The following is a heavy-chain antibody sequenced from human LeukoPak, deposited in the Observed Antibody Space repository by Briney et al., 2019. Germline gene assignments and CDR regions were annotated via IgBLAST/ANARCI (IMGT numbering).Heavy chain of an antibody. D-gene: IGHD2-15*01. J-gene: IGHJ5*02. CDR1: GGSISSSSYY. CDR2: IYTSGST. CDR3: AREIVAATPWFDP. Sequence: SETLSLTCTVSGGSISSSSYYWSWIRQPAGKGLEWIGRIYTSGSTNYNPSLKSRVTMSVDTSKNQFSLKLSSVTAADTAVYYCAREIVAATPWFDPWGQGTLVTVSS. V-gene: IGHV4-61*02.